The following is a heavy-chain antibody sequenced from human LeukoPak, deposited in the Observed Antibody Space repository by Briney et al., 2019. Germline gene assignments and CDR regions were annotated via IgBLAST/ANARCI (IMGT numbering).Heavy chain of an antibody. V-gene: IGHV3-23*01. Sequence: GGSLRLSCAASGFTFSSFDMTWVRQAPGKGLEWVAAISVITGDTFYADSVWGRFTISRDNSKNTLYLQMNSLRAEDTAVYYCARGAWLDYWGQGTLVTVSS. J-gene: IGHJ4*02. CDR1: GFTFSSFD. D-gene: IGHD3-9*01. CDR3: ARGAWLDY. CDR2: ISVITGDT.